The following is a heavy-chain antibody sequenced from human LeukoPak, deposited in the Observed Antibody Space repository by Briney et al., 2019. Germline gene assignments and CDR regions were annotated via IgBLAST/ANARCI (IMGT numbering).Heavy chain of an antibody. CDR2: VDPEDGET. V-gene: IGHV1-69-2*01. Sequence: ASVKVSCKASGGTFSSYAISWVQQAPGKGLEWMGRVDPEDGETIYAEKFQGRVTITADTSTDTAYMELSSLRSEDTAVYYCATGFYYSNVAAAPGGFDYWGQGTLVTVSS. CDR1: GGTFSSYA. J-gene: IGHJ4*02. CDR3: ATGFYYSNVAAAPGGFDY. D-gene: IGHD4-11*01.